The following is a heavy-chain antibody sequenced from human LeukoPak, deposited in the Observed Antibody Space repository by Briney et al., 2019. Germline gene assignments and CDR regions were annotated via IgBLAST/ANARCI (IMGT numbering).Heavy chain of an antibody. CDR1: GGTFSSYA. J-gene: IGHJ5*02. CDR3: ARGRGWDENWFDP. V-gene: IGHV1-8*02. Sequence: ALVKVSCKASGGTFSSYAISWVRQATGQGLEWMGWMNPNSGNTGYAQKFQGRVTMTRNTSISTAYMELSSLRSEDTAVYYCARGRGWDENWFDPWGQGTLVTVSS. D-gene: IGHD1-26*01. CDR2: MNPNSGNT.